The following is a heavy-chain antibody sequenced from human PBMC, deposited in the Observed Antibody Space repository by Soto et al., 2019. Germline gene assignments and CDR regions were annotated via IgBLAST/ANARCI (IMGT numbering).Heavy chain of an antibody. Sequence: EEQLVESGGGLVQPGGSLRLSCVASGFTFSSYWMHWVRQAPGKGLVWVSRIDSDGSSPSYADSVKGRFTVSRDNANNTLYLQMNSLRAEDTAVYYCAIDDPLSGELEDAFDIWGQGTRVTVSS. CDR2: IDSDGSSP. J-gene: IGHJ3*02. V-gene: IGHV3-74*01. CDR1: GFTFSSYW. D-gene: IGHD1-1*01. CDR3: AIDDPLSGELEDAFDI.